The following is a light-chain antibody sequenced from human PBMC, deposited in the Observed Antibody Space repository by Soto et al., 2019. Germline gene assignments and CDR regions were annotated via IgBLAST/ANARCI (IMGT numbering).Light chain of an antibody. J-gene: IGKJ4*01. CDR2: HAY. V-gene: IGKV1-5*01. Sequence: DIQMTQSPSTLSGSVGDRCTITCPALQTISSSLAWYQQKPGKAPKLLIFHAYNLQSGVPSRSSGSGSGTDFTLTISCLQSEDFATYYCQQYYSYPLTFGGGTKVDIK. CDR1: QTISSS. CDR3: QQYYSYPLT.